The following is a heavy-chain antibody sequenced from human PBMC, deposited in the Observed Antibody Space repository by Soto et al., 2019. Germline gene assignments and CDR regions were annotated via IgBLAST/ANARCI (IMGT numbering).Heavy chain of an antibody. CDR3: ARSGVARRWLGELSPYYFDY. D-gene: IGHD3-10*01. CDR2: IYYSGST. CDR1: GGSISSYY. Sequence: QVQLQESGPGLVKPSETLSLTCTVSGGSISSYYWSWIRQPPGKGLEWIGYIYYSGSTNYNPSLQSRVTISVDTSKNQFSLKLSSGTAADTAVYYCARSGVARRWLGELSPYYFDYWGQGTLVTVSS. V-gene: IGHV4-59*01. J-gene: IGHJ4*02.